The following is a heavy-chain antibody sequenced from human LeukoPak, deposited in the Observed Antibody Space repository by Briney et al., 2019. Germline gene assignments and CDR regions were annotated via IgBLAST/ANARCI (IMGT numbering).Heavy chain of an antibody. CDR3: ARYQTPIAAAGSRYAFDI. J-gene: IGHJ3*02. D-gene: IGHD6-13*01. CDR1: GGSIRSYY. Sequence: SETLSLTCTVSGGSIRSYYWSWIRQPPGKGLEWIGYIYYSGSTNYNPSLKSRVTVSVDTSKNQFSLKLSSVTAADTAVYYCARYQTPIAAAGSRYAFDIWGQGTMVTVSS. CDR2: IYYSGST. V-gene: IGHV4-59*01.